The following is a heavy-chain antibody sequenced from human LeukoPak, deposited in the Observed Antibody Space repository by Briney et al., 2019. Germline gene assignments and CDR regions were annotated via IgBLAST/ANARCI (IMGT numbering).Heavy chain of an antibody. CDR2: ISGSGGST. J-gene: IGHJ4*02. CDR1: RFTFSSYA. CDR3: AKNIDGSCFSSPHC. V-gene: IGHV3-23*01. D-gene: IGHD2-15*01. Sequence: GGSLRLSCAASRFTFSSYAMSWVRQAPGKGLEWVSAISGSGGSTYYADSVKGRFTISRDNSKNTLYLQMNSLRAEDTAVYYCAKNIDGSCFSSPHCWGQGTLVTVSS.